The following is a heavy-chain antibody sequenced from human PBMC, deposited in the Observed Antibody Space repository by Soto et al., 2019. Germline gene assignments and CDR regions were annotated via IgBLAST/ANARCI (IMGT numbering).Heavy chain of an antibody. CDR3: ARDSEGHCSSTSCYLGMDV. CDR2: IYYSGST. CDR1: GGSISSYY. V-gene: IGHV4-59*01. Sequence: PSETLSLTCTVSGGSISSYYWSWIRQPPGKGLEWIGYIYYSGSTNYNPSLKSRVTISVDTSKNQFSLKLSSVTAADTAVYYCARDSEGHCSSTSCYLGMDVWGQGTTVTVSS. J-gene: IGHJ6*02. D-gene: IGHD2-2*01.